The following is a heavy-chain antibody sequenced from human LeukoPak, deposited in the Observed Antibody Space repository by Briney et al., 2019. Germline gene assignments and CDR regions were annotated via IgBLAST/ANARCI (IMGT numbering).Heavy chain of an antibody. CDR1: GFTFSHYG. CDR2: IWSDGTNT. J-gene: IGHJ4*02. D-gene: IGHD4-11*01. Sequence: GGSLRLSCATSGFTFSHYGMHWVRQAPGKGLEWVAVIWSDGTNTYYGDPVKGRFTISRDNLQRTVYLQMNSLRAEDTAVYYRAKDAQRGFDYSNSLDKWGQGTLVTVSS. CDR3: AKDAQRGFDYSNSLDK. V-gene: IGHV3-33*06.